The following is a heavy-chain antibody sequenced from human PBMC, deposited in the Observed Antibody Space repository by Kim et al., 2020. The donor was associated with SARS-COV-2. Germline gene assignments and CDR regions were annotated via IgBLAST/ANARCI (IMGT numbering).Heavy chain of an antibody. CDR2: I. CDR3: AREDTSSCPFHN. D-gene: IGHD6-13*01. V-gene: IGHV3-48*02. J-gene: IGHJ4*02. Sequence: IFYAASVQGRFTISRDNAKTSLYLQMNSLGDEDTAVYYCAREDTSSCPFHNWGQGTLVTVSS.